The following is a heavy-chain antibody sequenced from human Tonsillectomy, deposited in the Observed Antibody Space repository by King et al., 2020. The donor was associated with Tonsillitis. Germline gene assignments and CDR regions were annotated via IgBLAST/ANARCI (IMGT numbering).Heavy chain of an antibody. CDR3: ARTSAAADLDY. V-gene: IGHV4-59*01. Sequence: VQLQESGPGLVKPSDTRSLTGTVSGCSISSYYWSWIGQPPGRGLEWIGYIYYSGSTNYNPSLKSRETISVDTSTNQFSLRLSSVTAADTAVYYCARTSAAADLDYWGQGTLVTVSS. J-gene: IGHJ4*02. D-gene: IGHD6-13*01. CDR1: GCSISSYY. CDR2: IYYSGST.